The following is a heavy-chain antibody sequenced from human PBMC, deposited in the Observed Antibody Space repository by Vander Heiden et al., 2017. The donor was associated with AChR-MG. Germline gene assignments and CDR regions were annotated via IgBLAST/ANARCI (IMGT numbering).Heavy chain of an antibody. CDR2: IYYSGST. D-gene: IGHD1-26*01. J-gene: IGHJ5*02. Sequence: QVQLQESGPGLVKPSETLCPTCTVSGSGISSYYWSWIRQPPGKGLEWIGYIYYSGSTNYNPSLKSRVTISVDTSKNQFSLKLSSVTAADTAVYYCARYYRSRAYNWFDPWGQGTLVTVSS. V-gene: IGHV4-59*01. CDR3: ARYYRSRAYNWFDP. CDR1: GSGISSYY.